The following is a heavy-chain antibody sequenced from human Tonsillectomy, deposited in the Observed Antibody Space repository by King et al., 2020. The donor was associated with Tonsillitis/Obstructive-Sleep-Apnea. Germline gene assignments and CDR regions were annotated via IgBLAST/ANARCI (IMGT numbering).Heavy chain of an antibody. CDR3: AKDHSSYYDSSCYYRYYFYY. CDR1: GFTFDDYT. Sequence: QLVQSGGVVVQPGGYLRLSCAASGFTFDDYTMHWVRQAPGKGLEWVSLISWDGGSTYYADSVKGRFTISRDNSKNSLYLQMNSLRTEYTALYYCAKDHSSYYDSSCYYRYYFYYWGQGTLVTVSS. V-gene: IGHV3-43*01. CDR2: ISWDGGST. D-gene: IGHD3-22*01. J-gene: IGHJ4*02.